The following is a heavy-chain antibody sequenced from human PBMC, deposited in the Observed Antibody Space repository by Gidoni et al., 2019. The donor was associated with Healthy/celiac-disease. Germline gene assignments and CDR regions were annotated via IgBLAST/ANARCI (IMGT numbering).Heavy chain of an antibody. CDR2: ISGSGGST. CDR1: GFPFSSYA. V-gene: IGHV3-23*01. D-gene: IGHD3-10*01. Sequence: EVQLLESGGGLVQPGGSLRLSCAASGFPFSSYAMRWVRQAPGKGLEWVAAISGSGGSTYYADSVKGRFTISRDNSKNTLYLQMNSLRAEDTAVYYCAKSEVRGVITPDYWGQGTLVTVSS. CDR3: AKSEVRGVITPDY. J-gene: IGHJ4*02.